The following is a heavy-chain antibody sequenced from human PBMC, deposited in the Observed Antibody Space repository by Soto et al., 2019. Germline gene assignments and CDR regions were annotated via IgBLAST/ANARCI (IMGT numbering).Heavy chain of an antibody. CDR1: GGTFSSYA. D-gene: IGHD1-1*01. CDR3: AIPPRPFNWNDGGFDP. J-gene: IGHJ5*02. CDR2: ISPIFGKA. Sequence: QVQLVQSGAEVKKPGSSVKVSCKASGGTFSSYAISWVRQAPGQGRAWMGGISPIFGKANYAQKFQGRVTITADESTSPAYMELSSLRSEDTAVYYCAIPPRPFNWNDGGFDPWGQGTLVTVSS. V-gene: IGHV1-69*01.